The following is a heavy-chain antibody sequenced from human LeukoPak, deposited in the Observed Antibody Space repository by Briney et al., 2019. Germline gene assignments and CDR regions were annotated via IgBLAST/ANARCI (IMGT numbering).Heavy chain of an antibody. D-gene: IGHD6-13*01. CDR2: ISAYNGNT. Sequence: ASVKVSCKASGYTFTSYGISWVRQAPGQGLEWMGWISAYNGNTNYAQKLQGRVTMTTDTSTSTAYMELRSLRSDDTAVYYCARATPGIAAAGAFDIWGQGTMVTVSS. CDR1: GYTFTSYG. V-gene: IGHV1-18*01. CDR3: ARATPGIAAAGAFDI. J-gene: IGHJ3*02.